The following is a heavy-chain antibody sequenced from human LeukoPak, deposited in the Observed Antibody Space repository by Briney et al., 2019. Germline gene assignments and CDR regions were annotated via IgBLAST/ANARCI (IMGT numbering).Heavy chain of an antibody. V-gene: IGHV3-13*04. CDR1: GFTFSGYD. J-gene: IGHJ4*02. CDR3: ARGPPYYYDSSGYYRFDY. D-gene: IGHD3-22*01. CDR2: IGTAGDT. Sequence: PGGSLRLSCAASGFTFSGYDMHWVRQATGKGLEWVSAIGTAGDTYYPGSVKGRFTISRENAKNSLYLQMNSLRAGDTAVYYCARGPPYYYDSSGYYRFDYWGQGTLVTVSS.